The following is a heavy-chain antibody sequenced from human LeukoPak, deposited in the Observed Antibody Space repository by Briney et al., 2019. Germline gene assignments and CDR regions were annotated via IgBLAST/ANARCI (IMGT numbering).Heavy chain of an antibody. CDR2: SNPNSGGR. CDR3: ARGGSYCSSTSCWGLSWFDP. V-gene: IGHV1-2*06. CDR1: GYTVTSYY. J-gene: IGHJ5*02. D-gene: IGHD2-2*01. Sequence: ASVKVSFKASGYTVTSYYMHWVRQAPGQGLEWMGRSNPNSGGRNYAQKFQGRVTMTRDTSISTAYKELSRLRSDDTAVYYCARGGSYCSSTSCWGLSWFDPWGQGTLVTVSS.